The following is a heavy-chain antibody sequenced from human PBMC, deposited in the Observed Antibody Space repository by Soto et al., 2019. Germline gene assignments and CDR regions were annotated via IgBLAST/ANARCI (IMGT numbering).Heavy chain of an antibody. CDR1: GFTFSDAW. CDR3: AKDQQQLVRRNWFDP. J-gene: IGHJ5*02. V-gene: IGHV3-15*07. CDR2: IKSKIDGGTT. Sequence: PGGSLRLSCAASGFTFSDAWMNWVRQAPGKGLEWVGRIKSKIDGGTTDYAAPVKGRFIISRDDSKNTVYLQMNSLRVEDTAVYYCAKDQQQLVRRNWFDPWGQGTLVTVSS. D-gene: IGHD6-13*01.